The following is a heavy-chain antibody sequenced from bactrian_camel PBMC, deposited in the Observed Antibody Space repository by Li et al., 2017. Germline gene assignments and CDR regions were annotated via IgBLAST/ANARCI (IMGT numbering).Heavy chain of an antibody. CDR2: IDHFVTT. D-gene: IGHD2*01. V-gene: IGHV3S67*01. Sequence: DVQLVESGGGSVQSGGSLRLSCAASGFTLSTAYMAWFRQAPGREREGVATIDHFVTTKYADSAKGRFTIFRDNDKNTLYLQMDSVKSEDTATYFCAPVVSNYWGQGTQVTVS. J-gene: IGHJ4*01. CDR1: GFTLSTAY. CDR3: APVVSNY.